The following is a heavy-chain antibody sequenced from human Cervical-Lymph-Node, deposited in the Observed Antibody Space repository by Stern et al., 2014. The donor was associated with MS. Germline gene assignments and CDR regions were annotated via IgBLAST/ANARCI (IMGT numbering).Heavy chain of an antibody. CDR1: GFSFSTYA. J-gene: IGHJ3*02. V-gene: IGHV3-7*01. D-gene: IGHD3-22*01. Sequence: EVQLVESGGGLVQPGESLRLSCAASGFSFSTYAMTWVRQAPGKGLEWVANIQGDGSEKYLGDSVKGRFSISRDNAKNSLHLQMNSLRAEDTAVYYCARCLNHDNSGFCDAFDIWGQGTMVTVSS. CDR2: IQGDGSEK. CDR3: ARCLNHDNSGFCDAFDI.